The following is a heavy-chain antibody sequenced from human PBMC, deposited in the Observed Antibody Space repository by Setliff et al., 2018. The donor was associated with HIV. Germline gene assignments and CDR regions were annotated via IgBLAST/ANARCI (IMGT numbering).Heavy chain of an antibody. D-gene: IGHD3-10*01. CDR3: ARRIDDSGSFPDKNWFDT. CDR1: GGSISSYY. CDR2: IYGSGST. J-gene: IGHJ5*02. V-gene: IGHV4-4*09. Sequence: SETLSLTCTVSGGSISSYYWHWLRQPPGKGLEWIGYIYGSGSTGYNPSLTSRVTMSTDTPNNRFALKLTSVTAADTAVYYCARRIDDSGSFPDKNWFDTWGQGSLVTVSS.